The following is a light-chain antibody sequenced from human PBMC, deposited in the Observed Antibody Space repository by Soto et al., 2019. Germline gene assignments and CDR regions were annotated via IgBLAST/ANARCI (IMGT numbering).Light chain of an antibody. CDR2: EVS. V-gene: IGLV2-14*01. CDR1: SSDVGAYNY. Sequence: QSALTQPASVSGSPGQSITISCTGTSSDVGAYNYVSWYQHHPSKAPKLIIYEVSNRPSGVSNRFSGSKSGNTASLTISGLQAEDEADYYCTSYTTIITYVFGTGTKLTVL. J-gene: IGLJ1*01. CDR3: TSYTTIITYV.